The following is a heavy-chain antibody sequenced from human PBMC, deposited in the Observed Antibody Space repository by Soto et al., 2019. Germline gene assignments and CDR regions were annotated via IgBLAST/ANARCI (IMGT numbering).Heavy chain of an antibody. CDR2: IYYSGST. J-gene: IGHJ6*02. D-gene: IGHD6-13*01. CDR3: ACQEDSSSWYVTYYYYYGMDV. V-gene: IGHV4-39*01. CDR1: GGSISSSSYY. Sequence: SETLSLTCTVSGGSISSSSYYWGWIRQPPGKGLEWIGSIYYSGSTYYNPSLKSRVTISVDTSKNQFSLKLSSVTAAYTAVYYCACQEDSSSWYVTYYYYYGMDVWGQGTTVT.